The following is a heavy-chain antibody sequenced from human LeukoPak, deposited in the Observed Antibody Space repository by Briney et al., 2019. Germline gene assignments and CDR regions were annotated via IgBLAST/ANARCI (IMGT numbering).Heavy chain of an antibody. Sequence: PGGSLRLSCAASEFTFSDNYMSWIRQAPGKGLEWVSYISSSGIHTEYAYSVKGRFTISRDNAKNSLYPQMISLRAEDTAVYYCARGALMAPGLFDYWGQGTLVTVSS. V-gene: IGHV3-11*05. D-gene: IGHD1-14*01. CDR1: EFTFSDNY. CDR3: ARGALMAPGLFDY. CDR2: ISSSGIHT. J-gene: IGHJ4*02.